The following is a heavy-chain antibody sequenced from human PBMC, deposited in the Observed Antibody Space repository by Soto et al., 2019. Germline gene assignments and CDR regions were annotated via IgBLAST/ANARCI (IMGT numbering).Heavy chain of an antibody. CDR1: GYSISSGYY. Sequence: SETLSLTCTVSGYSISSGYYWGWIRQPPGKGLEWIGSIYHSGSTYYNPSLKSRVTISVDTSKNQFSLKLSSVTAADTAVYYCARGDYDFWSGYYYYCDYWGQGTLVTVSS. V-gene: IGHV4-38-2*02. CDR3: ARGDYDFWSGYYYYCDY. CDR2: IYHSGST. D-gene: IGHD3-3*01. J-gene: IGHJ4*02.